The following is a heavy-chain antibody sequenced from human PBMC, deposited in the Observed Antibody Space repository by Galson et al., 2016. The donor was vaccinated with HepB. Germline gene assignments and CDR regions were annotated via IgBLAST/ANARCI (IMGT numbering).Heavy chain of an antibody. Sequence: SVKVSCKASGYTFTNFAMHWVRQAPGQRLEWMGWINVGNGNTKFSQKFQDRVTITRDTSASTAYMELSSLRSEDTAMYYCARTCDYTSSWYLFDYWGQGTLVTVSS. CDR3: ARTCDYTSSWYLFDY. CDR2: INVGNGNT. V-gene: IGHV1-3*01. J-gene: IGHJ4*02. CDR1: GYTFTNFA. D-gene: IGHD6-13*01.